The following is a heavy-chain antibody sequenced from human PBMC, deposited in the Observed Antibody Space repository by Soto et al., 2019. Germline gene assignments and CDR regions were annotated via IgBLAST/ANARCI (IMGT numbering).Heavy chain of an antibody. CDR3: ARGGYYDSSGSRNYHYYGMNV. J-gene: IGHJ6*02. CDR1: GYRFTSYG. V-gene: IGHV1-18*01. Sequence: QAQLVQSGPEVKKPGASVKVSCKASGYRFTSYGISWVRQAPGQGLEWLGWISAYDDNTKHAETLQGRVSMSTDTSTNTAYMAVRRLRSEDTAMYYCARGGYYDSSGSRNYHYYGMNVWGQGTTVTVSS. CDR2: ISAYDDNT. D-gene: IGHD3-22*01.